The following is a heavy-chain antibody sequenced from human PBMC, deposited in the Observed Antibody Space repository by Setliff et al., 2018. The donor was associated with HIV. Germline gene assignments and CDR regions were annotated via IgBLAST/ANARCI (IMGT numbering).Heavy chain of an antibody. J-gene: IGHJ4*02. CDR2: IYYTGST. V-gene: IGHV4-4*02. CDR3: ARDDLSWEGGIDY. D-gene: IGHD1-26*01. Sequence: PSETLSLTCAVSGGSISSSNWWSWVRQPPGKGLEWIGSIYYTGSTDYNPSLMSRVTISLDTPKNQFSLKLNSVIAADTAVYYCARDDLSWEGGIDYWGQGALVTVSS. CDR1: GGSISSSNW.